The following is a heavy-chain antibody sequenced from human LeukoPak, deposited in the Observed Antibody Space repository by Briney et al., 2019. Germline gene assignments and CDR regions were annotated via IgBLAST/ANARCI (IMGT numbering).Heavy chain of an antibody. J-gene: IGHJ5*02. CDR2: IYTSGST. CDR1: GGSISSYY. D-gene: IGHD3-10*01. V-gene: IGHV4-4*07. CDR3: AREGMFHYGSGLDP. Sequence: SETLSLTWTVSGGSISSYYWSWIRQPAGKGPVLIGRIYTSGSTKSNPSLNSLITMSIKTSKNQLSLKLRSVTAADTDLYYCAREGMFHYGSGLDPWGQGTLVTVAS.